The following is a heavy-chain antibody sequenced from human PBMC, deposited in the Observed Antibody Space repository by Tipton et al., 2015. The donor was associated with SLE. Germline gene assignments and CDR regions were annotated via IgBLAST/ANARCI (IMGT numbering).Heavy chain of an antibody. D-gene: IGHD6-19*01. CDR3: ARHRTVSGWSKWYFDL. Sequence: TLSLTCTVSGGSISRYYWSWIRQPPGKGLEWIGFIYITGNTNYNPSLKSRVTISFDTSETQFSLRLSSVTAADTGVYYCARHRTVSGWSKWYFDLWGRGTLVTVSS. V-gene: IGHV4-4*09. J-gene: IGHJ2*01. CDR1: GGSISRYY. CDR2: IYITGNT.